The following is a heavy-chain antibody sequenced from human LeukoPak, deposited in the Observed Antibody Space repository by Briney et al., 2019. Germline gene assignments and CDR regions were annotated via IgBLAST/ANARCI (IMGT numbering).Heavy chain of an antibody. CDR1: GFTFSSYA. V-gene: IGHV3-23*01. D-gene: IGHD3-22*01. Sequence: GGSLRLSCAASGFTFSSYAMSWVRQAPGKGLEWVSAISGSGGSTYYADSVKGGFTISRDNSKNTLYLQMNSLRAEDTAVYYCAKKDEYDSGGYPVWGQGTMVTVSS. J-gene: IGHJ3*01. CDR2: ISGSGGST. CDR3: AKKDEYDSGGYPV.